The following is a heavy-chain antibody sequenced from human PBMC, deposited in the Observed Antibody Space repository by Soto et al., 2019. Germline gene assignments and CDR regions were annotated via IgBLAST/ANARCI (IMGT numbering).Heavy chain of an antibody. CDR3: ARRIVSTETFDY. D-gene: IGHD5-12*01. CDR2: VYYTGIA. J-gene: IGHJ4*02. V-gene: IGHV4-59*08. Sequence: SHTNTVFDGYIINYYWSRILQPPGKGLEWIGFVYYTGIARYNPSLKSRVTISVDTSKNQFSLKLTSATAADTAIYYCARRIVSTETFDYWGQGTQVTVSS. CDR1: DGYIINYY.